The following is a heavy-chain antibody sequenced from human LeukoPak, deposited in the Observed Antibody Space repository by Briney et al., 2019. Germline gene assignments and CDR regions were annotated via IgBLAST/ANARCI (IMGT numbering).Heavy chain of an antibody. V-gene: IGHV3-30*03. CDR2: ISYDGSNK. J-gene: IGHJ4*02. CDR1: GFTFSSYG. D-gene: IGHD6-13*01. Sequence: GRALRLSCAASGFTFSSYGMHWVRQAPGKGLEWVAVISYDGSNKYYADSVKGRFTISRDNSKNTLYLQMNSLRAEDTAVYYCAGINSSSWYLDYWGQGTLVTVSS. CDR3: AGINSSSWYLDY.